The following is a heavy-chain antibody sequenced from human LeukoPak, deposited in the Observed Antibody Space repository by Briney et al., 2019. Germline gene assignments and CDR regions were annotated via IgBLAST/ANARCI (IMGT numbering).Heavy chain of an antibody. Sequence: GESLKFSYKGSGYSFTSYWISWVRQMPGKGLEWMGRIDPSDSYTNYSPSFQGHVTISADKSISTAYLQWSSLKASDTAMYYCARPLRYFDWSSGYWGQGTLVTVSS. D-gene: IGHD3-9*01. CDR3: ARPLRYFDWSSGY. V-gene: IGHV5-10-1*01. CDR2: IDPSDSYT. J-gene: IGHJ4*02. CDR1: GYSFTSYW.